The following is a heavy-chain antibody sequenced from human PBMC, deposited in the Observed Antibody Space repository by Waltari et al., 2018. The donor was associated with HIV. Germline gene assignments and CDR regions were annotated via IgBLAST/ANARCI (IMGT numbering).Heavy chain of an antibody. V-gene: IGHV3-72*01. CDR3: ARGLRTRISLYGMDV. CDR1: GFTFSDHY. Sequence: EVQLVESGGGLVQPGGSLRLSCAASGFTFSDHYMDWVRQAPGKGLEWVGRTRNKANSYTTEYAASVKGRVTISRDDSKNSLYLQMNSRRTEDTAVYYCARGLRTRISLYGMDVWGQGTTVTVSS. D-gene: IGHD2-15*01. J-gene: IGHJ6*02. CDR2: TRNKANSYTT.